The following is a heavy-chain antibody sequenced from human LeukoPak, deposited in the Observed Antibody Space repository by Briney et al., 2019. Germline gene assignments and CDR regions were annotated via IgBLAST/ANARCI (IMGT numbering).Heavy chain of an antibody. D-gene: IGHD5-18*01. Sequence: PGGSLRLSCAASGFTFSNAWMSWVRQAPGKGLEWVGRIKSKTDGGTTDYAAPVKGRFTSARDDSKNTLYLQMNSLKTEDTAVYYCTTEPDTAMVRDIDYWGQGTLVTVSS. J-gene: IGHJ4*02. V-gene: IGHV3-15*01. CDR3: TTEPDTAMVRDIDY. CDR2: IKSKTDGGTT. CDR1: GFTFSNAW.